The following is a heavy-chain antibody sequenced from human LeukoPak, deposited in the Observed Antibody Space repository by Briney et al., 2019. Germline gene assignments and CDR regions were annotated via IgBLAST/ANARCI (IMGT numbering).Heavy chain of an antibody. CDR3: ARGLDDYVWGSYRYDAFDI. D-gene: IGHD3-16*02. CDR2: ISYDGSNK. Sequence: PGRSLRLSCAASGFTFSSYAMHWVRQAPGKGLEWVAVISYDGSNKYYADPVKGRFTISRDNSKNTLYLQMNSLRAEDTAVYYCARGLDDYVWGSYRYDAFDIWGQGTMVTVSS. V-gene: IGHV3-30-3*01. J-gene: IGHJ3*02. CDR1: GFTFSSYA.